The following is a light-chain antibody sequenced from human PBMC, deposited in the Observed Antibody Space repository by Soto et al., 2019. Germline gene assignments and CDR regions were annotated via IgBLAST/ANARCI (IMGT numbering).Light chain of an antibody. Sequence: IVMTQSPATLSVSPGERATLSCRASLSISSYLAWYQQKPGQSPRLLIYGASTRATGIPAKFSGSGSGTEFTLTISSLQSEDFAVYYCQQYNNWPMTFGPGTRLEIK. CDR2: GAS. J-gene: IGKJ5*01. V-gene: IGKV3-15*01. CDR1: LSISSY. CDR3: QQYNNWPMT.